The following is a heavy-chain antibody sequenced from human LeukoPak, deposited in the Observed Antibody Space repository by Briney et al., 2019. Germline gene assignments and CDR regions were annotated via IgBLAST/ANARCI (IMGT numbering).Heavy chain of an antibody. Sequence: GGSLRLSCTVSGFTLGDYAMSWVRQAPGKGLEWVGFIRSKANGGTTDYAASVKGRFTISRDDSKSSLYLQMNSLKSEDTAVYYCASSRRFGEFVFDYWGQGTLVTVSS. CDR3: ASSRRFGEFVFDY. J-gene: IGHJ4*02. D-gene: IGHD3-10*01. V-gene: IGHV3-49*04. CDR2: IRSKANGGTT. CDR1: GFTLGDYA.